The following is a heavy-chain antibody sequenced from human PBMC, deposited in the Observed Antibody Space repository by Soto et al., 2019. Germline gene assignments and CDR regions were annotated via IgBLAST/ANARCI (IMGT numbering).Heavy chain of an antibody. CDR1: GFTFSAVY. CDR2: ISSSGTSA. J-gene: IGHJ4*02. Sequence: QVQLEESGGGLVKPGGSLRLSCAASGFTFSAVYMSWIRQAPNKGLEYISYISSSGTSANYADSVKGRFTISRDNAKNSLYLQMNSLRAEDTAVYYCARDRGAVTGHYFDYWGQGALVTGSS. D-gene: IGHD6-19*01. V-gene: IGHV3-11*05. CDR3: ARDRGAVTGHYFDY.